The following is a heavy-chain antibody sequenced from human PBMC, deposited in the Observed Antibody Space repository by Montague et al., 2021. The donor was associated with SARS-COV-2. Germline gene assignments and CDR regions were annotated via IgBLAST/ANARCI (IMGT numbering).Heavy chain of an antibody. V-gene: IGHV3-74*01. J-gene: IGHJ4*02. Sequence: SLRLSCAASGFTFSRHWMHWVRQVPGRGLVWVSRASPDGSDTTYTDSVEGRFIISRDNVKDTLYLAMSSLGAEDTVVYFCARGGRDGYHNPFDSWGRGTLVAVSS. CDR2: ASPDGSDT. CDR3: ARGGRDGYHNPFDS. D-gene: IGHD5-24*01. CDR1: GFTFSRHW.